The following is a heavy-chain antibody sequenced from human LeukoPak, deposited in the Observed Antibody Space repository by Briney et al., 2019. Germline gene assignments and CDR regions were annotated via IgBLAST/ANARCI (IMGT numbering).Heavy chain of an antibody. CDR3: ARAFPADGFFY. J-gene: IGHJ4*02. Sequence: GGSLRLSCAASRFXFSDYWMSWVRQAPGKGLEWVANMKQDGSEKYYVDSVKGRFTISRDNAKNSLYLQMNSLRADDTAVYYCARAFPADGFFYWGQGTLVTVSS. V-gene: IGHV3-7*05. CDR1: RFXFSDYW. D-gene: IGHD5-24*01. CDR2: MKQDGSEK.